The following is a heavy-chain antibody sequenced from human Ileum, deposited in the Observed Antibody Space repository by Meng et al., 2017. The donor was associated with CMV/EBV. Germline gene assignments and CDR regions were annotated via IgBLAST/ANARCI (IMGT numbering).Heavy chain of an antibody. CDR3: VRAIAAAGHFDY. CDR2: ISAYNGNT. J-gene: IGHJ4*02. V-gene: IGHV1-18*01. Sequence: ASVKVSCKASGYTFTSYGISWVRQAPGQGLEWMGWISAYNGNTNYAQKLQGRVTMTTDTSTSTVYMELSRLRSEDTAVYYCVRAIAAAGHFDYWGQGTLVTVSS. D-gene: IGHD6-13*01. CDR1: GYTFTSYG.